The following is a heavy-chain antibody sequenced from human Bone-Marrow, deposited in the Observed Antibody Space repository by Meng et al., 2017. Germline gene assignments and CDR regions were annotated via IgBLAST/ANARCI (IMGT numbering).Heavy chain of an antibody. J-gene: IGHJ4*02. CDR3: ARAPPGIRWELPTLSD. V-gene: IGHV4-34*01. D-gene: IGHD1-26*01. CDR2: INHSGST. Sequence: SETLSLTCAVYGGSFSGYYWSWIRQPPGKGLEWIGEINHSGSTNYNPSLKSRVTISVDTSKNQFSLKLSSVTAADTAVYYCARAPPGIRWELPTLSDWGQGTLVTVSS. CDR1: GGSFSGYY.